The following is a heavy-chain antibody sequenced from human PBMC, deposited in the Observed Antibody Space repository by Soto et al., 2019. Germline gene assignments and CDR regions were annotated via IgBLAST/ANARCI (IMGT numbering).Heavy chain of an antibody. J-gene: IGHJ3*02. CDR1: GFTFSSYA. V-gene: IGHV3-30-3*01. D-gene: IGHD1-1*01. CDR3: ARNNWNDVLGALDI. CDR2: ISYDGSNK. Sequence: QVQLVESGGGVVQPGRSLRLSCAASGFTFSSYAMHWVRQAPGKGLEWVAVISYDGSNKYYADSVKGRFTISRDNSKNTLYLQMNSLRAEDTAVYYCARNNWNDVLGALDIWGQGTMVTVSS.